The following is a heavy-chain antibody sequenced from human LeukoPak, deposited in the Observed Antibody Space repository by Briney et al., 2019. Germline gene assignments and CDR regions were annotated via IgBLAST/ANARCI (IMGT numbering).Heavy chain of an antibody. D-gene: IGHD3-22*01. CDR3: ARDREGYYYDSSGYFVFDY. CDR2: ISSSGSTI. Sequence: GGSLRLSCAASGFTFSSYEMNWVHQAPGKGLEWVSYISSSGSTIYYADSVKGRFTISRDNAKNSLYLQMNSLRAEDTAVYYCARDREGYYYDSSGYFVFDYWGQGTLVTVSS. CDR1: GFTFSSYE. V-gene: IGHV3-48*03. J-gene: IGHJ4*02.